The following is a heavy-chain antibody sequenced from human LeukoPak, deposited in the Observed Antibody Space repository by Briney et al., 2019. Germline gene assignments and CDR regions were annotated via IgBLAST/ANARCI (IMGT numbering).Heavy chain of an antibody. CDR2: ISGSGDST. CDR1: GFTFSDYA. V-gene: IGHV3-23*01. J-gene: IGHJ4*02. CDR3: AKDRTGGWYYFYN. Sequence: GGSLRLSCAASGFTFSDYAMSWVRQGPGKGLEWVSVISGSGDSTYYADSVKGRFTISRDNSKNTLYLQMNSLRAEDTAVYFCAKDRTGGWYYFYNWGQGTLLTVSS. D-gene: IGHD6-19*01.